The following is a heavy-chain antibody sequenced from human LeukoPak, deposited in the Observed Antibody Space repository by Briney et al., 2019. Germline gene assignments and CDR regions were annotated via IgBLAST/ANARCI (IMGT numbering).Heavy chain of an antibody. J-gene: IGHJ4*02. CDR1: GGSISSYY. CDR2: INHSGST. CDR3: ASRNSSGFDY. D-gene: IGHD6-19*01. Sequence: SETLSLTCSVSGGSISSYYWSWIRQPPGKGLEWIGEINHSGSTNYNPSLKSRVTISVDTSKNQFSLKLSSVTAADTAVYYCASRNSSGFDYWGQGTLVTVSS. V-gene: IGHV4-34*01.